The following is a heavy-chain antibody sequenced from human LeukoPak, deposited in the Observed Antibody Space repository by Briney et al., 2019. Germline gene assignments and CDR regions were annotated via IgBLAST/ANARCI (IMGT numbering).Heavy chain of an antibody. J-gene: IGHJ3*02. CDR1: VDSISSGGYS. V-gene: IGHV4-30-2*01. CDR2: IYHSGST. D-gene: IGHD3-10*01. Sequence: SQTLSLTCAVSVDSISSGGYSWRWIRQPPGKGLEWIGYIYHSGSTYYNPSLKSRVTISVDRSKNQFSLKLSSVTAADTAVYYCARPYYYGSGSYAFDIWGQGTMVTVSS. CDR3: ARPYYYGSGSYAFDI.